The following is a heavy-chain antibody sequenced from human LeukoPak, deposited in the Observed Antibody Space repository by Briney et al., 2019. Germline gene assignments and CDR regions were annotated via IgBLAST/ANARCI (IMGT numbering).Heavy chain of an antibody. V-gene: IGHV4-59*01. D-gene: IGHD6-13*01. Sequence: PGGSPRLSCAASGFTFKSYWMHWVRQAPGKGLEWIGYIFYGGSTNYNPSLKSRGTMSLDTSKNQCSLRVSSVTAADTAAYYCARGRAAAAGGWEGNYFDYWGQGTLVTVSS. CDR3: ARGRAAAAGGWEGNYFDY. CDR1: GFTFKSYW. CDR2: IFYGGST. J-gene: IGHJ4*02.